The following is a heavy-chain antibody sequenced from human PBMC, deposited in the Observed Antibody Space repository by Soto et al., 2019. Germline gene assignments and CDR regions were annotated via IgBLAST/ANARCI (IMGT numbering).Heavy chain of an antibody. CDR2: INLSGST. CDR1: GGSFSGYY. D-gene: IGHD6-6*01. Sequence: KAWETLSLTCAVYGGSFSGYYWRWIRQPPGKGLEWIGEINLSGSTNYNPSLKSRVTISVDTSNNHFSLKLSSVTAADTAVYYCARGARSSYFDYWGQGTRVTVSS. CDR3: ARGARSSYFDY. J-gene: IGHJ4*02. V-gene: IGHV4-34*01.